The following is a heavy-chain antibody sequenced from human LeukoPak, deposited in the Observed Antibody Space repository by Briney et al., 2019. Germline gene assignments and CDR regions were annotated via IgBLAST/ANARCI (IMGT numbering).Heavy chain of an antibody. CDR1: GYTFTSNY. Sequence: ASVKVSCKAFGYTFTSNYMHWVRQAPGQGPEWMGVISPSGGSTTYAQKFQGRVTLTRDMSTSTDYLELSSPRSEDTAVYYCARVDSSSWTGGSDYWGQGTLVTVSS. CDR2: ISPSGGST. CDR3: ARVDSSSWTGGSDY. V-gene: IGHV1-46*01. D-gene: IGHD6-13*01. J-gene: IGHJ4*02.